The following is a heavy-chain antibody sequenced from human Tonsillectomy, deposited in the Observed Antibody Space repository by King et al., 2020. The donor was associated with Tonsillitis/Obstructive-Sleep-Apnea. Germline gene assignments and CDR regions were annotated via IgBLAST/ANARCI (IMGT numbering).Heavy chain of an antibody. Sequence: VQLVESGGGVVQPGRSLRLSCAASGFTFSSYAMHWVRQAPGNGLEWVAVISYDGSNKYYADSVKGRFTISRDNSKNTLYLQMNSLRAEDTAVYYCARDPIYDILTGYYNGFDYWGQGTLVTVSS. CDR1: GFTFSSYA. CDR3: ARDPIYDILTGYYNGFDY. V-gene: IGHV3-30*04. D-gene: IGHD3-9*01. CDR2: ISYDGSNK. J-gene: IGHJ4*02.